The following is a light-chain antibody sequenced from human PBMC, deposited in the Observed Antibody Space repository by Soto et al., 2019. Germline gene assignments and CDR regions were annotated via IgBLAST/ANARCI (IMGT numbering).Light chain of an antibody. Sequence: QSVLTQPPSSSGTPGQRVTISCSGSSSNIGSNTINWYQQLPGTPPKLLIYSNDQRPSGVPDRFSASKSGTSASLAISGLQSEVEADYYCAVWDDSLNGVVFGGGTKLTVL. CDR3: AVWDDSLNGVV. CDR2: SND. J-gene: IGLJ2*01. CDR1: SSNIGSNT. V-gene: IGLV1-44*01.